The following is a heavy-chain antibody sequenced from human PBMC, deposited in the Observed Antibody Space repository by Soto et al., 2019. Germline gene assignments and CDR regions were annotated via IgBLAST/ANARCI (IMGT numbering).Heavy chain of an antibody. D-gene: IGHD3-16*01. CDR1: GASISSGNW. V-gene: IGHV4-4*02. CDR3: ASHRGNTFGPYDY. J-gene: IGHJ4*01. CDR2: IYHSGST. Sequence: ASKTLSLTCAVSGASISSGNWWSWVRQSPGKGLEWLGEIYHSGSTNHNPSLKSRVTISVDKSRNQFSLKLSSMTAADTAVYFCASHRGNTFGPYDYWGQGTQVTVSS.